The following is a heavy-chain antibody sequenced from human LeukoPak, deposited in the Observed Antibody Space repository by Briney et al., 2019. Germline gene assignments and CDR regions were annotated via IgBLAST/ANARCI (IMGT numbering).Heavy chain of an antibody. CDR3: ARYDSSGYAFDI. Sequence: PGGSLRLSCAASGFTFSSYAVHWVRQAPGKGLEWVAVISYDGSNKYYADSVKGRFTISRDNSKNTLYLQMNSLRAEDTAAYYCARYDSSGYAFDIWGQGTMVTVSS. D-gene: IGHD3-22*01. CDR2: ISYDGSNK. V-gene: IGHV3-30-3*01. J-gene: IGHJ3*02. CDR1: GFTFSSYA.